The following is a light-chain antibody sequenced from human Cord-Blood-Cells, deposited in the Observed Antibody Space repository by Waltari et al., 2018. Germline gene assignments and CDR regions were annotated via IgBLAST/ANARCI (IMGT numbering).Light chain of an antibody. Sequence: DIVMTQTPLSLSVTPGQPASISCTSSQSLLHSDGKTYLYWYLQKPGQSPQLLLYEVSNRFSGVPDRFSGSGSGTDFTLKISRVEAEDVGVYYCMQSIQLPPTFGPGTKVDIK. V-gene: IGKV2D-29*02. CDR3: MQSIQLPPT. CDR1: QSLLHSDGKTY. J-gene: IGKJ3*01. CDR2: EVS.